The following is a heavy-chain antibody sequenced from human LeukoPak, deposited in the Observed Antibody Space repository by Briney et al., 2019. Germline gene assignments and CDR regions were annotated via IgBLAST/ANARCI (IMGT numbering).Heavy chain of an antibody. J-gene: IGHJ4*02. Sequence: SETLSLTCAVYGGSFSGYYWSWIRQPPGKGLEWIGEINHSGSTNYNPSLKSRVTISVDTSKNQFSLKLSSVTAADTAVYYCARVLGQLYYFDYWGQGTLVTVSS. CDR2: INHSGST. D-gene: IGHD2-15*01. CDR1: GGSFSGYY. V-gene: IGHV4-34*01. CDR3: ARVLGQLYYFDY.